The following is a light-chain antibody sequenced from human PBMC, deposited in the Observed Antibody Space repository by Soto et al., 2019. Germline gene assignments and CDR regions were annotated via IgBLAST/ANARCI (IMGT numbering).Light chain of an antibody. J-gene: IGLJ2*01. CDR2: DNN. CDR1: SSKIGNNY. Sequence: QSVLTQPPSVYAAPGQMVAISCSGSSSKIGNNYVSWYQRLPGTAPRLLIYDNNKRPSGIPDRFSGSKSGTSATLGITGLQTGDEADYYCGTWDSSLSVVLFGGGTKVTVL. CDR3: GTWDSSLSVVL. V-gene: IGLV1-51*01.